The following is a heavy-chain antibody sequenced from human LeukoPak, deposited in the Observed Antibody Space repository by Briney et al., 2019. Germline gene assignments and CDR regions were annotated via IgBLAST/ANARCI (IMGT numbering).Heavy chain of an antibody. CDR2: INPNSGGT. Sequence: ASVKVSCKASGYTFTGYYMHWVRQAPGQGLEWMGWINPNSGGTNYAQKFQGRVTMTRDTSISTAYMELSRLRSDDTAVYYCARATGDYYDSSGYYVFDYWGQGTLVTVSS. J-gene: IGHJ4*02. V-gene: IGHV1-2*02. CDR3: ARATGDYYDSSGYYVFDY. D-gene: IGHD3-22*01. CDR1: GYTFTGYY.